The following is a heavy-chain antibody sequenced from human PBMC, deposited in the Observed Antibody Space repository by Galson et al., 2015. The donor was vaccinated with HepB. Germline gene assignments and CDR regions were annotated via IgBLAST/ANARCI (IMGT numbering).Heavy chain of an antibody. CDR3: GKEANYGGHLVTEY. J-gene: IGHJ4*02. CDR1: GFTFSSYG. V-gene: IGHV3-30*18. D-gene: IGHD4-23*01. Sequence: SLRLSCAASGFTFSSYGMHWVRQAPGKGLEWVAVISYDGSNQYYADFVKGRFTIAIANSKNTLSLQMKSLRAEDTAVYYCGKEANYGGHLVTEYLGQGTLVTVSS. CDR2: ISYDGSNQ.